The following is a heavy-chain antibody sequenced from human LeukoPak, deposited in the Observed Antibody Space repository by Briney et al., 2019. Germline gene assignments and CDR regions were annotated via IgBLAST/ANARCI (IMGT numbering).Heavy chain of an antibody. CDR3: ARDGIHCSGGSCDFDY. J-gene: IGHJ4*02. V-gene: IGHV3-7*01. CDR2: INQDGSEK. D-gene: IGHD2-15*01. Sequence: GGSLRLSCVASGFSFSRYWMSWVRQAPGKGLEWVANINQDGSEKYYVDSVKGRFTISRDNSMNTLYLQMSSLRAEDTAVYYCARDGIHCSGGSCDFDYWGQGTLVTVSS. CDR1: GFSFSRYW.